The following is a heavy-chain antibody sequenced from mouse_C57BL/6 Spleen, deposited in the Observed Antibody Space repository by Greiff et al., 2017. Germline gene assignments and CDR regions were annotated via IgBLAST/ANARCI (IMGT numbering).Heavy chain of an antibody. V-gene: IGHV5-17*01. CDR3: ARDYGSSPRAMDY. D-gene: IGHD1-1*01. Sequence: DVMLVESGGGLVKPGGSLKLSCAASGFTFSDYGMHWVRQAPEKGLEWVAYISSGSSTIYYADTVKGRFTISRDNAKNTLFLQMTSLRSEDTAMYYCARDYGSSPRAMDYWGQGTSVTVSS. CDR1: GFTFSDYG. CDR2: ISSGSSTI. J-gene: IGHJ4*01.